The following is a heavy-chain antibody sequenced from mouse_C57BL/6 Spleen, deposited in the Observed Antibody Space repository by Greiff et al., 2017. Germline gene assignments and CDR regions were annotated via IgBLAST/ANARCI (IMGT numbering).Heavy chain of an antibody. J-gene: IGHJ2*01. CDR3: AREGYYYGSSFFDY. CDR2: ISSGSSTI. D-gene: IGHD1-1*01. V-gene: IGHV5-17*01. CDR1: GFTFSDYG. Sequence: EVMLVESGGGLVKPGGSLKLSCAASGFTFSDYGMHWVRQAPEKGLEWVAYISSGSSTIYYADTVKGRFTISRDNAKNTLFLQMTSLRSEDTAMYYCAREGYYYGSSFFDYWGQGTTRTVSS.